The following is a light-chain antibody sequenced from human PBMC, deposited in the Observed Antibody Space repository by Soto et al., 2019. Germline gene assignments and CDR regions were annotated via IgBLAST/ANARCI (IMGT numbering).Light chain of an antibody. V-gene: IGKV3-15*01. CDR2: GAS. CDR3: QQYGNSPWT. CDR1: QSISTN. Sequence: EIVMTQSPATLSVSPGERATLSCRASQSISTNLAWYQQRPGQAPRLLIYGASTRATGISDRFSGSVSGTDFTLTISRLEPEDFAVYYCQQYGNSPWTFGQGTKVDIK. J-gene: IGKJ1*01.